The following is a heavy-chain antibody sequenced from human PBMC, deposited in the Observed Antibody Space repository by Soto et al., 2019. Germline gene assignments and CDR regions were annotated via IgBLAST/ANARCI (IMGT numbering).Heavy chain of an antibody. D-gene: IGHD2-15*01. CDR1: GFTFSSYW. J-gene: IGHJ6*03. V-gene: IGHV3-74*01. CDR3: ARDTHCSGGSCYSGNYYYYYYMDV. CDR2: INSDGSST. Sequence: GGSLRLSCAASGFTFSSYWMHWVRQAPGKGLVWVSRINSDGSSTSYADSVKGRFTISRDNAKNTLYLQMNSLRAEDTAVYYCARDTHCSGGSCYSGNYYYYYYMDVWGKGTTVTVSS.